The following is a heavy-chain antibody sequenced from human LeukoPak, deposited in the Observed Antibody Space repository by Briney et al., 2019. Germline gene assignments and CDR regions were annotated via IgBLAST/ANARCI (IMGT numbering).Heavy chain of an antibody. Sequence: GGSLRLSCTGSEFTFRDHALSWVRQAPGKGLEWVGLIRNEAFRGTTEYAASVEGRFSISRDNSKSIAYLQMNSLQTEDTAVYYCTKGGIVATIGYGMDVWGQGTTVTVSS. J-gene: IGHJ6*02. CDR1: EFTFRDHA. CDR3: TKGGIVATIGYGMDV. D-gene: IGHD5-12*01. CDR2: IRNEAFRGTT. V-gene: IGHV3-49*04.